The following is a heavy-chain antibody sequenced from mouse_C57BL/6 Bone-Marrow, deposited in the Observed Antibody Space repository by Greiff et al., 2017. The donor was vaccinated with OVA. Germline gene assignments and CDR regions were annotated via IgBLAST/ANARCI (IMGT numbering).Heavy chain of an antibody. Sequence: EVKLVESGPELVKPGASVKMSCKASGYTFTDYNMHWVKQSHGKSLEWIGYINPNNGGTSYNQKFKGKATLTVNKSSSTAYMELRSLTSEDSAVYYCAVIYYYGSEDYWGQGTTLTVSS. D-gene: IGHD1-1*01. J-gene: IGHJ2*01. V-gene: IGHV1-22*01. CDR2: INPNNGGT. CDR1: GYTFTDYN. CDR3: AVIYYYGSEDY.